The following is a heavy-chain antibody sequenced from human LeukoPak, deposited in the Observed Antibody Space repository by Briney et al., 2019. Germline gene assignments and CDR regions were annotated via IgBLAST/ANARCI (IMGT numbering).Heavy chain of an antibody. V-gene: IGHV4-59*11. J-gene: IGHJ4*02. Sequence: SETLSLTCTVSGGSISSHYWSWIRQPPGKGLEWIAYLLDSVNTKDNPSLNSRLTLSADTSKNQFSLRLSSVTAADTAVYYCATIKRGSTYGYFDFWGQGIKVTVSS. CDR3: ATIKRGSTYGYFDF. CDR2: LLDSVNT. D-gene: IGHD5-18*01. CDR1: GGSISSHY.